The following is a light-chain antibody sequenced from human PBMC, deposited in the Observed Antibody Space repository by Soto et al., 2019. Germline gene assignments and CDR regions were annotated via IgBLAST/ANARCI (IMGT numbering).Light chain of an antibody. J-gene: IGKJ1*01. CDR1: QSVSSN. CDR2: DAT. V-gene: IGKV3D-15*01. CDR3: QQYHNLWT. Sequence: EIVLTQSPATLSLYPGERATLSCRASQSVSSNLAWYQQKPGQPPRLLIHDATNRATGVPARFSGSGSGTEFTLTISSLQSEDFALYYCQQYHNLWTFGQGTKVDIK.